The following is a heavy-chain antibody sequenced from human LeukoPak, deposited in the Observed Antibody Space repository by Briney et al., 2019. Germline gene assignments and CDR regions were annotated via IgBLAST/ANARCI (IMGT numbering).Heavy chain of an antibody. CDR2: IYHSGST. Sequence: PSETLSLTCAVSGGSISSSNWWSWVRQPPGKGLEWIGEIYHSGSTNYNPSLKSRVTISVDTSKNQVSLKLTSVTAADTAVYYCARGGDLHFDYWGQGTLVTVSS. CDR3: ARGGDLHFDY. J-gene: IGHJ4*02. D-gene: IGHD2-21*02. CDR1: GGSISSSNW. V-gene: IGHV4-4*02.